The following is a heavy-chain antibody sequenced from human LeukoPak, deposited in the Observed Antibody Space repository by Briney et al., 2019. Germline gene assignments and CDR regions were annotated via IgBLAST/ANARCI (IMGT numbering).Heavy chain of an antibody. CDR3: TTDTFGARDS. CDR2: INEDGSST. Sequence: GGSLRLSCAASGYTLSRYWMHELPQGPGKGLVWVSRINEDGSSTSYAESVRGRFTISRDNAKNTLYLQMNSLRAEDAAVYYCTTDTFGARDSWGQGTLVTVSS. J-gene: IGHJ4*02. CDR1: GYTLSRYW. D-gene: IGHD3-10*01. V-gene: IGHV3-74*01.